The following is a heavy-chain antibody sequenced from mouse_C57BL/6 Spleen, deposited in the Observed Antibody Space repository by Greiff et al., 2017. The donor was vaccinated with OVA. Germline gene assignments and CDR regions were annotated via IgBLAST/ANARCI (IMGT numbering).Heavy chain of an antibody. D-gene: IGHD3-2*02. Sequence: EVQLQESGGGLVKPGGSLKLSCAASGFTFSSYTMSWVRQTPEKRLEWVATISGGGGNTYYPDSVKGRFTISRDNAKNTLYLQMSSLRSEDTALYYCARHEGSGYFDYWGQGTTLTVSS. CDR3: ARHEGSGYFDY. V-gene: IGHV5-9*01. J-gene: IGHJ2*01. CDR1: GFTFSSYT. CDR2: ISGGGGNT.